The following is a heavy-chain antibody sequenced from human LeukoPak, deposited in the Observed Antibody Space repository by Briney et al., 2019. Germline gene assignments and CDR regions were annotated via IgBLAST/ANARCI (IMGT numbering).Heavy chain of an antibody. CDR2: ISHDGSNK. V-gene: IGHV3-30-3*01. Sequence: GGSLRLSCEASGFTFSSYAMHWVRQAPGKGLEWVAIISHDGSNKYYADSVKGRFTISRDNSKNTLYLQMNSLGAEDTAVYYCAREESGISIFGVVIFWGQGTLVTASS. D-gene: IGHD3-3*01. CDR1: GFTFSSYA. J-gene: IGHJ4*02. CDR3: AREESGISIFGVVIF.